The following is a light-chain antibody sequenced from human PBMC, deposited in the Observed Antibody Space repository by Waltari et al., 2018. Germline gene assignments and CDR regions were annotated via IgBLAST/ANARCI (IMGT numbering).Light chain of an antibody. Sequence: QSALTQPASVSGSPGQSITISCTGTSSDIGGYNYVSWYQQHPGKAPKLMIYDVSDRPLGVSNRFSGSKSGNTASLTISGLQAEDEADYYCSSHVTTSTPYVVFGGGTKLTVL. J-gene: IGLJ2*01. CDR2: DVS. CDR1: SSDIGGYNY. V-gene: IGLV2-14*03. CDR3: SSHVTTSTPYVV.